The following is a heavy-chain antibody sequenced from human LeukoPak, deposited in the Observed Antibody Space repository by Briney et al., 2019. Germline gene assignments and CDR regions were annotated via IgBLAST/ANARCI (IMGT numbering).Heavy chain of an antibody. CDR3: VRTYGYCSSTSCYVFDY. D-gene: IGHD2-2*01. CDR1: GFTFSYYA. CDR2: IDRNGGST. V-gene: IGHV3-64D*09. Sequence: GGSLRLSCSASGFTFSYYAMHWVRQAPGKGLQYVSAIDRNGGSTYYADSVKGRFTISRDNSKNTLYLQMSSLRPEDTAVYYCVRTYGYCSSTSCYVFDYWGQGTLVTVSS. J-gene: IGHJ4*02.